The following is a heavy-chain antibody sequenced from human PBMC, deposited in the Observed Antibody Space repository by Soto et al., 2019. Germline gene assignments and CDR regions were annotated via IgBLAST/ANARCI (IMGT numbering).Heavy chain of an antibody. D-gene: IGHD3-10*01. CDR2: ISSSSSTI. V-gene: IGHV3-48*01. Sequence: EVQLVESGGGLVQPGGSLRLSCAASGFTFSSYSMNWVRQAPGKGLEWVSYISSSSSTIYYADSVKGRFTISRDNAKNSLYLQMTSLRAEDTAVYYCARGRLLWFGELPLPDAFVIWGQGTMVTVSS. J-gene: IGHJ3*02. CDR3: ARGRLLWFGELPLPDAFVI. CDR1: GFTFSSYS.